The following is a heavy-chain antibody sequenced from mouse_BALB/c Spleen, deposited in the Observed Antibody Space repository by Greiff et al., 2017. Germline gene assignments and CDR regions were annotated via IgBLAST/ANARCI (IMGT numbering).Heavy chain of an antibody. J-gene: IGHJ1*01. CDR2: ISTYYGDA. V-gene: IGHV1S137*01. CDR3: ASCSSYERYFDV. CDR1: GYTFTDYA. Sequence: QVQLQQSGAELVRPGVSVKISCKGSGYTFTDYAMHWVKQSHAKSLEWIGVISTYYGDASYNQKFKGKATMTVDKSSSTAYMELARLTSEDSAIYYCASCSSYERYFDVWGAGTTVTVSS. D-gene: IGHD1-1*01.